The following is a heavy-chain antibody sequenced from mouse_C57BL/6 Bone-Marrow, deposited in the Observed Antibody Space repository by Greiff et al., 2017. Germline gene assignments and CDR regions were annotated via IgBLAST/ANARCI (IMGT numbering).Heavy chain of an antibody. CDR2: IYPGSGNT. CDR3: ARGAY. J-gene: IGHJ3*01. V-gene: IGHV1-76*01. CDR1: GYTFTDYY. Sequence: QVQLQQPGAELVRPGASVKLSCKASGYTFTDYYINWVKQRPGQGLEWIARIYPGSGNTYYNEKFKGKATLTAEKSSSTAYMQLSSLTSADSAVLFWARGAYWGQGTLVTVSA.